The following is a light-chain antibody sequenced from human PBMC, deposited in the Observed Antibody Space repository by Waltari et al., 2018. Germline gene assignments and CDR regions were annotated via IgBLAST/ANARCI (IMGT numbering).Light chain of an antibody. CDR3: QQYGSSVLYT. Sequence: VLTQSPGTLSLSPGERATLSCRASQSLTKRYLAWYQQKPGHEPRLLIYGASSRAACIPDRFSGSGSVTDFTLTISRLEPEDFAVYYCQQYGSSVLYTFGQGTKLEIK. CDR1: QSLTKRY. V-gene: IGKV3-20*01. CDR2: GAS. J-gene: IGKJ2*01.